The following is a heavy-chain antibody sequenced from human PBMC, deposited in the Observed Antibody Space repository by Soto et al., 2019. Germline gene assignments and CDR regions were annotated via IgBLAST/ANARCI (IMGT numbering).Heavy chain of an antibody. J-gene: IGHJ4*02. D-gene: IGHD3-22*01. CDR1: GGTFSSYA. CDR3: ARGYYYDSSGYYYFDY. Sequence: ASVKVSCKASGGTFSSYAISWVRQAPGQGLEWMGGIIPIFGTANYAQKFQGRVTITADESTSTAYMELSSLRSEDTAVYYCARGYYYDSSGYYYFDYWGQGTLVTVSS. CDR2: IIPIFGTA. V-gene: IGHV1-69*13.